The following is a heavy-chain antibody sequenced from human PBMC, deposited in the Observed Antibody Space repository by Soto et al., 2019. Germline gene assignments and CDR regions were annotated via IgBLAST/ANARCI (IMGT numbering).Heavy chain of an antibody. Sequence: SETLSLTCTVSGGSISSSRYYWGWIRQPPGKGLEWIGIIYYSGSTYYNPSLKARVTISVDTSKNQFSLKLSSVTATDTAVYYCARLYSSSWYYFDYWGQGNLVTVSS. CDR1: GGSISSSRYY. V-gene: IGHV4-39*01. CDR3: ARLYSSSWYYFDY. D-gene: IGHD6-13*01. J-gene: IGHJ4*02. CDR2: IYYSGST.